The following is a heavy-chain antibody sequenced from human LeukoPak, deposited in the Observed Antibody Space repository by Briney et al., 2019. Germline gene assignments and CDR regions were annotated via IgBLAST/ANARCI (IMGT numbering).Heavy chain of an antibody. CDR1: GGSFSGYY. D-gene: IGHD3-16*01. J-gene: IGHJ4*02. V-gene: IGHV4-34*01. Sequence: PSETLSLTCAVYGGSFSGYYWSWIRQPPGKGLEWIGEINHSGSTNYNPSLKSRVTISVDTSKNQFSLKLNSVTAADTAVYYCARAVISFGAAVAKGFDCWGQGTLVTVSS. CDR3: ARAVISFGAAVAKGFDC. CDR2: INHSGST.